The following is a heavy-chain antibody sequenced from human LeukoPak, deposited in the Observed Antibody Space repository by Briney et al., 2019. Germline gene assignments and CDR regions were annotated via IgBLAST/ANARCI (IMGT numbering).Heavy chain of an antibody. CDR1: GFTFSSYW. CDR2: ISGSSGFI. Sequence: GGSLRLSCAASGFTFSSYWMNWVRQAPGKGLEWVSSISGSSGFIYYADSVKGRFTISRDNAKNSLWLQMYSLRAEDTAVYYCARATAAVVDYWGQGTLVTVSS. V-gene: IGHV3-21*01. D-gene: IGHD6-13*01. CDR3: ARATAAVVDY. J-gene: IGHJ4*02.